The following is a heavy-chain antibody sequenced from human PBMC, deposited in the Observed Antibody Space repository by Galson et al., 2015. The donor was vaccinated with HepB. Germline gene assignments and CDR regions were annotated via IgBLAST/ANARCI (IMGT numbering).Heavy chain of an antibody. V-gene: IGHV3-11*01. D-gene: IGHD4-11*01. CDR1: GFTFSDYY. Sequence: SLRLSCAASGFTFSDYYMSWIRQAPGKGLEWVSFIDTSSSTIYYADSVKGRFTISRDNAKNSLYLQINTLGAEDTAVYYCARTVQYAPVYNAMDVWGQGTTVTVSS. J-gene: IGHJ6*02. CDR2: IDTSSSTI. CDR3: ARTVQYAPVYNAMDV.